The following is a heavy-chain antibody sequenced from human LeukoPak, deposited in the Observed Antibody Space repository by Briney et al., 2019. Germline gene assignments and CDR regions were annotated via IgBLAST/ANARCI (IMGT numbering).Heavy chain of an antibody. V-gene: IGHV3-23*01. J-gene: IGHJ3*02. CDR1: GFNFSSFV. D-gene: IGHD3-10*01. Sequence: GGSMRLSCAGSGFNFSSFVMTWVRQAPGKGLEWVSSISASGRGTYYADSVKGRFTISRDNSKNTLYLQMNSLRAEDTAVYYCAKDLGLRVTIVRGVPGRNAFDIWGQGTMVTVSS. CDR3: AKDLGLRVTIVRGVPGRNAFDI. CDR2: ISASGRGT.